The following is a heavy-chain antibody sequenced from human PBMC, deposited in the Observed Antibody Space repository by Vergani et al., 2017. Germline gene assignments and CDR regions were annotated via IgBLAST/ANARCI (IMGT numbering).Heavy chain of an antibody. CDR1: GYSFTSYW. Sequence: EVQLVQSGAEVKKPGESLKISCKGSGYSFTSYWIGWVRQMPGKGLEWMGLIYPGDSDTRYSPSFQGQVTISADKSISTAYLQWSSLKASDTAMYYCARRPQDLAAAGDWYFDLWGRGTLVTVSS. V-gene: IGHV5-51*03. J-gene: IGHJ2*01. CDR2: IYPGDSDT. D-gene: IGHD6-13*01. CDR3: ARRPQDLAAAGDWYFDL.